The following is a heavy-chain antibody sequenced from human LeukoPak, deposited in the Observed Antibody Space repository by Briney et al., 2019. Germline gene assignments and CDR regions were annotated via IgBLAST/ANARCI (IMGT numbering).Heavy chain of an antibody. D-gene: IGHD2-2*01. CDR2: ISYDGSNK. V-gene: IGHV3-30*04. Sequence: GGSLRLSCAASGFTFSSYAMHWVRQAPGKGLEWVAVISYDGSNKYYADSVKGRFTISRDNSKNTLYLQMNSLRAEDTAVYYCARGPWGRSSTRNNWFDPWDQGTLVTVSS. CDR1: GFTFSSYA. CDR3: ARGPWGRSSTRNNWFDP. J-gene: IGHJ5*02.